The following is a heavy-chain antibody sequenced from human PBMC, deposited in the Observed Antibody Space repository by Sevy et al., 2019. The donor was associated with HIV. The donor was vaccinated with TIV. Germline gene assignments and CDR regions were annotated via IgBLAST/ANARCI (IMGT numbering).Heavy chain of an antibody. CDR3: ARDLPPSATTVAHFDC. J-gene: IGHJ4*02. Sequence: GGLRLSCAASGFSFSSYEMNWVRQAPGKGLEWVSYISNSGTTISYSDSVRGRFTISRDNARNLLYLQMNSLRAEDTAVYYCARDLPPSATTVAHFDCWGQGTLVTVSS. CDR2: ISNSGTTI. D-gene: IGHD4-17*01. V-gene: IGHV3-48*03. CDR1: GFSFSSYE.